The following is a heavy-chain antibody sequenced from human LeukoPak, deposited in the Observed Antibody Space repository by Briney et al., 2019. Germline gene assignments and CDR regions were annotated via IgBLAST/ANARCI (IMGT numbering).Heavy chain of an antibody. CDR2: IYHSGST. CDR3: ALVGRDGYNS. J-gene: IGHJ4*02. CDR1: GYSISSGYY. V-gene: IGHV4-38-2*01. Sequence: SETLSLTCAVSGYSISSGYYWGWIRQPPGKGLEWIGSIYHSGSTYYNPSLKSRVTISVDTSKNQFSLKLSSVTAADTAVYYCALVGRDGYNSWGQGTLVTVSS. D-gene: IGHD5-24*01.